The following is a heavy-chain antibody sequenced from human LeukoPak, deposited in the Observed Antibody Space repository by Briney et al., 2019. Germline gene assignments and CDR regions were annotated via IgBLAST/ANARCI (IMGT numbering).Heavy chain of an antibody. D-gene: IGHD3-22*01. CDR2: IYTSGVT. V-gene: IGHV4-4*07. Sequence: SETLSLTCTVSGGFMSSFYWDWIRQPAGKGLQWIGRIYTSGVTNYNPSLKSRVIMSVDTSKNQFSLKLSSVTAADTAVYYCAREWTSGDGSGYPYYFDYWGPGTLVTVSS. J-gene: IGHJ4*02. CDR1: GGFMSSFY. CDR3: AREWTSGDGSGYPYYFDY.